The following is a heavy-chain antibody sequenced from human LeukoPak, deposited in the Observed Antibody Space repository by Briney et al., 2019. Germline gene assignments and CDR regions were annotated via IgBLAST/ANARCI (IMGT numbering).Heavy chain of an antibody. Sequence: ETLSLTCTVSGCSINGFYLSWIRQPPGKGLEWIGYIYYTGSTDYNPSLKSRVTISVDTSNNLFSLKMRTVTAADTAVYYCARDGAGSNWEYFDSWGQGTLVTVSS. D-gene: IGHD6-13*01. CDR3: ARDGAGSNWEYFDS. V-gene: IGHV4-59*01. CDR2: IYYTGST. CDR1: GCSINGFY. J-gene: IGHJ4*02.